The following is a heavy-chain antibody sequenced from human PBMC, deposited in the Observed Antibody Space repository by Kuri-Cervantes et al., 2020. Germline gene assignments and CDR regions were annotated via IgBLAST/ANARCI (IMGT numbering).Heavy chain of an antibody. CDR3: ARGYEPAVWYAYDYYYYMDV. CDR2: IIPILDRT. CDR1: GDTFSSVNNFA. J-gene: IGHJ6*03. D-gene: IGHD3-16*01. V-gene: IGHV1-69*05. Sequence: SVKVSCKASGDTFSSVNNFAISWVRQAPGQGLEWMGGIIPILDRTNYAQKFQGRVTITTDESTSTAYMELSSLRSEDTAVYYCARGYEPAVWYAYDYYYYMDVWGKGTTVTVSS.